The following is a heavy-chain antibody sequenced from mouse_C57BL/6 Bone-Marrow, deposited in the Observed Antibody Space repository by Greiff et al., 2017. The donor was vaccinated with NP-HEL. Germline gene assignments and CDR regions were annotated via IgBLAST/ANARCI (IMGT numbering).Heavy chain of an antibody. J-gene: IGHJ4*01. CDR3: AREGTRSSYYYAMDY. V-gene: IGHV1-69*01. Sequence: QVQLQQPGAELVMPGASVKLSCKASGYTFTSYWMHWVKQRPGQGLEWIGEIDPSDSYTNYNPKFKGKSTLTVDKSSSTAYMQLSSLTSEDSAVYYCAREGTRSSYYYAMDYWGQGTSVTVSS. D-gene: IGHD1-1*01. CDR1: GYTFTSYW. CDR2: IDPSDSYT.